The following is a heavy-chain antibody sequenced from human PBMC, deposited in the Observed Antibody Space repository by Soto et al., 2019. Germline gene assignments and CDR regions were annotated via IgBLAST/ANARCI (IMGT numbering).Heavy chain of an antibody. Sequence: QVQLQQWGAGRLKPSETLSLTCAVYGGSFRGYYWSWIRQPPGKGLEWIGEINHRGSANYNPSVKSRVTISVDTSNNQFSLKLNSVTAADTAIYYCARGSRVKIPAATGRDYYYHGLDVWAQGTAVTVSS. V-gene: IGHV4-34*01. J-gene: IGHJ6*02. CDR1: GGSFRGYY. CDR3: ARGSRVKIPAATGRDYYYHGLDV. D-gene: IGHD1-26*01. CDR2: INHRGSA.